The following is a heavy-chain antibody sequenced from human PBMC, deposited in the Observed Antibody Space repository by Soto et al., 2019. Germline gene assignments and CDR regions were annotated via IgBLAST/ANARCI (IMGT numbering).Heavy chain of an antibody. D-gene: IGHD1-26*01. CDR3: ARDNSGSYYPPLGYFDL. V-gene: IGHV1-69*06. Sequence: QVQLVQSGAEVKKPGSSVKVSCKASGGTFSSYAISWVRQAPGQGLEWMGGIIPIFGTANYAQKFQGRVTIPADKSTSTAYMELSSLRSEDTAVYYCARDNSGSYYPPLGYFDLWGRGTLVTVSS. CDR2: IIPIFGTA. J-gene: IGHJ2*01. CDR1: GGTFSSYA.